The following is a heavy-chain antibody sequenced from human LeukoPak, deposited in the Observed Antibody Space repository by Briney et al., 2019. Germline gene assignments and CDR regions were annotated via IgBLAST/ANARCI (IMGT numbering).Heavy chain of an antibody. J-gene: IGHJ4*02. CDR1: GGSFSGYY. D-gene: IGHD2-2*01. V-gene: IGHV4-34*01. CDR2: INHSGST. CDR3: VRERTGRSSSCFDY. Sequence: KPSETLSLTCAVYGGSFSGYYWSWIRQPPGKGLEWIGEINHSGSTNYNPSLKSRVTISVDTTKNQFSLKLSSVTAADTAVYYCVRERTGRSSSCFDYWGQGTLVTVSS.